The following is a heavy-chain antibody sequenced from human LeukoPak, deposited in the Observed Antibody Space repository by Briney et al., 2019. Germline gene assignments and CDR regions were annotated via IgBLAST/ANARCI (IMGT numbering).Heavy chain of an antibody. CDR3: ARETCGSTSCYFTSYCHYYLDV. Sequence: ASVKVSCKASGYTFTTYGIVWVRQAPGQGLEWMGWIKLYNGNTNYAQKIQGRVTMTTDTSTSTAYMELRSLRPDDTAVYYCARETCGSTSCYFTSYCHYYLDVWGKGTTVTVSS. CDR2: IKLYNGNT. D-gene: IGHD2-2*01. J-gene: IGHJ6*03. CDR1: GYTFTTYG. V-gene: IGHV1-18*01.